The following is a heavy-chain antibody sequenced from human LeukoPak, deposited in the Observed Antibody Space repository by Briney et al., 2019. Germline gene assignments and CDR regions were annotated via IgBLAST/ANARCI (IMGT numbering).Heavy chain of an antibody. CDR1: GGSISSYY. J-gene: IGHJ3*02. Sequence: SETLSLTCTVSGGSISSYYWSWIRQPPGKGLEWIGYIYYSGSTNYNPSLKSRVTISVDTSKNQFSLKLRSVTAADTAVYYCATATLDCSSTSCYDAFDIWGQGTMVTVSS. D-gene: IGHD2-2*01. V-gene: IGHV4-59*01. CDR3: ATATLDCSSTSCYDAFDI. CDR2: IYYSGST.